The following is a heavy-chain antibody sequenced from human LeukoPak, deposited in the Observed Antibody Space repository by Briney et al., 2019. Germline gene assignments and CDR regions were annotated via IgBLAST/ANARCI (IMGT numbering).Heavy chain of an antibody. CDR1: GFTFDDYA. D-gene: IGHD3-16*01. V-gene: IGHV3-9*01. CDR3: ARGDYGMDV. Sequence: GGSLRLSCAASGFTFDDYAMHWVRQVPGKGLEWVSGISWNSGSIGYADSVKGRITISRDNAKNSLYLQMNSLRAEDTALYYCARGDYGMDVWGQGTTVTVSS. CDR2: ISWNSGSI. J-gene: IGHJ6*02.